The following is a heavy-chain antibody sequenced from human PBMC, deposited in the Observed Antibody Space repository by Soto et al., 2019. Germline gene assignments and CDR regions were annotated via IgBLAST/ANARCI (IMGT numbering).Heavy chain of an antibody. CDR1: GGSISSYY. Sequence: LSLTCTVSGGSISSYYWSWIRQPPGKGLEWIGYIYYSGSTNYNPSLKSRVTISVDTSKNQFSLKLSSVTAADTAVYYCASDSSRMDVWGQGTLVTVSS. D-gene: IGHD2-15*01. CDR2: IYYSGST. J-gene: IGHJ4*02. V-gene: IGHV4-59*01. CDR3: ASDSSRMDV.